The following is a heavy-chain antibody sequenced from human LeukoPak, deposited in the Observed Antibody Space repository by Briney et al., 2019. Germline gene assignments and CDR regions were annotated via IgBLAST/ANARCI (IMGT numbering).Heavy chain of an antibody. D-gene: IGHD1-26*01. CDR3: AKDSKIVGPTFRSYHYMDV. J-gene: IGHJ6*03. CDR2: ISGSGGSK. Sequence: GGSLRLSCAASGFTFSSYWMHWVRQAPGKGLEWVSGISGSGGSKYYADSVKGRFTISRDNSKNTLYLQMDSLRVEDTAVYYCAKDSKIVGPTFRSYHYMDVWGKGTTVTVSS. CDR1: GFTFSSYW. V-gene: IGHV3-23*01.